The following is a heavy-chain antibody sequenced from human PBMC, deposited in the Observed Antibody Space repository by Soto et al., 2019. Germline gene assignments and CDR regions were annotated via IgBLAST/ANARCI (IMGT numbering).Heavy chain of an antibody. CDR2: INPSDGGT. D-gene: IGHD1-26*01. CDR3: ARALAWDIHDY. CDR1: GYTFTTYR. J-gene: IGHJ4*02. Sequence: ASVKVSCKASGYTFTTYRIHWGRQAPGQGLEWMGVINPSDGGTTYAQKFQGRVTMTRDTSTSTVYMDLSSLRSDDTAVYHCARALAWDIHDYWGQGTLVTVSS. V-gene: IGHV1-46*03.